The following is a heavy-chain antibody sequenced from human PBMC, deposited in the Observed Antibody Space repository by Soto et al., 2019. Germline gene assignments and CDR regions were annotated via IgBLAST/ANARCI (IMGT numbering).Heavy chain of an antibody. V-gene: IGHV4-34*01. Sequence: LSLTCGVYGGSFSGYYWSWVRQPPGKGLEWIGAVNQSGGTNYNPSLKSRVTISVDTSKNQFSLSLSSVTAADTAIYYCAKFKNSYYYGLDVWGPGTAVTV. CDR1: GGSFSGYY. CDR3: AKFKNSYYYGLDV. J-gene: IGHJ6*02. CDR2: VNQSGGT.